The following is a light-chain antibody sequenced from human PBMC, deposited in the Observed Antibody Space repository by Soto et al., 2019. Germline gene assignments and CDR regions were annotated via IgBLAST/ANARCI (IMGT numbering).Light chain of an antibody. CDR3: HQYHYWWT. CDR1: QSVLTN. V-gene: IGKV3-15*01. Sequence: EIALAQSPATLSLSPGERVTLSCRASQSVLTNLAWYQQKPGQAPRLIISGASTRATGIPARFSGSGSGTEFTLTISSLKSEDSAVYYCHQYHYWWTFGQGTKVDIK. J-gene: IGKJ1*01. CDR2: GAS.